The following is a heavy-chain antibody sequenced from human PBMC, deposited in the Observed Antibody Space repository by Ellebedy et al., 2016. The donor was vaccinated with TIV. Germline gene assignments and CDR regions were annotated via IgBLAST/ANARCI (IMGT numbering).Heavy chain of an antibody. CDR1: GYTLTSYY. V-gene: IGHV1-46*01. D-gene: IGHD4-23*01. CDR2: IYPSGGST. J-gene: IGHJ2*01. Sequence: ASVKVSCKASGYTLTSYYMHWVRQAPGQGLEWMGIIYPSGGSTSYPQTFQGRVTLTRDTSTTTAYMEMSSLRSDDTAVYYCARGPYGGISVWYFDLWGRGTLVTVSS. CDR3: ARGPYGGISVWYFDL.